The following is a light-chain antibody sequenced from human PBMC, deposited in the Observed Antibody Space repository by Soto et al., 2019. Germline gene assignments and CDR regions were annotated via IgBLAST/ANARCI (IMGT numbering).Light chain of an antibody. CDR3: MQGLLLPYT. J-gene: IGKJ2*01. V-gene: IGKV2D-29*01. CDR1: KRLLHSDGKTY. Sequence: IVLTKPPLSLSVTPGQPASISSTSSKRLLHSDGKTYLYWYLQKPGQPPQLLIYEVSNRFSGVPDRFSGSGSGTDFTLKISRVEAEDVGFYYCMQGLLLPYTFGQGTKVDIK. CDR2: EVS.